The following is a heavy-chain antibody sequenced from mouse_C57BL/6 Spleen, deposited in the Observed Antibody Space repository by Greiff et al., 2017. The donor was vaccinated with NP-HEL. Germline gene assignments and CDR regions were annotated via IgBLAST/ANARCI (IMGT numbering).Heavy chain of an antibody. CDR3: GGGGGTPDFDT. CDR2: ISYDGSN. V-gene: IGHV3-6*01. Sequence: DVQLQESGPGLVKPSQSLSLTCSVTGYSITSGYYWNWIRQFPGNKLEWMGYISYDGSNNYNPSLKNRISITRDTSKNQFFLKLNSVTTEDTATFYWGGGGGTPDFDTGGKGTTLTAS. J-gene: IGHJ2*01. CDR1: GYSITSGYY.